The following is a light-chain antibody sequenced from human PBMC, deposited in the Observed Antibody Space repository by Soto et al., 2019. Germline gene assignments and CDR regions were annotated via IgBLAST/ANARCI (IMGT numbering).Light chain of an antibody. CDR3: QQRSNFIT. V-gene: IGKV3-11*01. CDR1: QSVSSY. CDR2: DAS. Sequence: EIVLTQSPATLSLSPGERATLSCRASQSVSSYLAWYQQKPGQAPRLLIYDASNRATGIPARFSGSGSGTDFTLTISSLGPEDFAVYYCQQRSNFITFGQGTRLEIK. J-gene: IGKJ5*01.